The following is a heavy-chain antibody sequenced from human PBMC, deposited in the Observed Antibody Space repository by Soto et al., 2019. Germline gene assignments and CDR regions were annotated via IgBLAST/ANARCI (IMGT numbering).Heavy chain of an antibody. CDR3: AREYTAWPLAYGLDV. CDR1: GFTLSSYW. CDR2: INIDGSST. D-gene: IGHD2-2*02. Sequence: GGSLRLSCAASGFTLSSYWMHWVRQAPGKGLVWVSRINIDGSSTIYADSVKGRFTISRDNAKNTLYLQMNSLRAEDTAVYYCAREYTAWPLAYGLDVWGQGTTVTVSS. V-gene: IGHV3-74*01. J-gene: IGHJ6*02.